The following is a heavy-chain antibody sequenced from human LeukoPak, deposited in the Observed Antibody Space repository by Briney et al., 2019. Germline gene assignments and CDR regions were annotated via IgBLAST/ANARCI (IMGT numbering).Heavy chain of an antibody. Sequence: SETLSLTCTVSGASISSYYWSWIRQPPGKGLEWIGYISYSGSTNYNPSLKSRVTISADTSKNQVSLTLSSVTAADTAVYYCARHSYFDYWGQGTLVTVSS. CDR1: GASISSYY. CDR2: ISYSGST. CDR3: ARHSYFDY. J-gene: IGHJ4*02. V-gene: IGHV4-59*08.